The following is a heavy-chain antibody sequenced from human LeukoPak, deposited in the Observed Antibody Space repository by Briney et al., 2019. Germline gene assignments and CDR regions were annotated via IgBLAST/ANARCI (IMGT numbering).Heavy chain of an antibody. CDR1: GFTFSSYW. CDR3: ALHPSLNY. Sequence: GGSLRLSCAPSGFTFSSYWLHWVRQAPGKGLEWVSRITSDGSDTRYADCVKGRFTISRDNAKNTLYLQMSSLRAEDTAVYYCALHPSLNYWGQGTLVTVSS. V-gene: IGHV3-74*01. J-gene: IGHJ4*02. CDR2: ITSDGSDT.